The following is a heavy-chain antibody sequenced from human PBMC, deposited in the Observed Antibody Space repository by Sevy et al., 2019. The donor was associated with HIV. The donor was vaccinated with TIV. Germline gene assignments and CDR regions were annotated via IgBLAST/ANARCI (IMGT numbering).Heavy chain of an antibody. CDR1: GGTFSNYG. CDR3: ATSGTTGTTSHFDY. V-gene: IGHV1-69*13. J-gene: IGHJ4*02. CDR2: IIPIFNTP. Sequence: ASVKVSCKASGGTFSNYGFHWVRQAPGQGLEWMGGIIPIFNTPHYVQQFQGRVTITADASTSTVYMELSSLTSDYTAVYFCATSGTTGTTSHFDYWGQGTLVTVSS. D-gene: IGHD1-1*01.